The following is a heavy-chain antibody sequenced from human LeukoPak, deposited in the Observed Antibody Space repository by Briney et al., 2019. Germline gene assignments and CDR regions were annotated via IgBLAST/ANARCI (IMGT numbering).Heavy chain of an antibody. CDR2: IIPIFGTA. Sequence: SVKVSCKASGGTFSSYAISWVRQAPGQGLEWMGGIIPIFGTANYAQKFQGRVTITADESTSTAYMELSSLRAEDTAVYYCAKATGYWTTWYYYYMDVWGKGTTVTVSS. D-gene: IGHD2-8*02. J-gene: IGHJ6*03. V-gene: IGHV1-69*13. CDR3: AKATGYWTTWYYYYMDV. CDR1: GGTFSSYA.